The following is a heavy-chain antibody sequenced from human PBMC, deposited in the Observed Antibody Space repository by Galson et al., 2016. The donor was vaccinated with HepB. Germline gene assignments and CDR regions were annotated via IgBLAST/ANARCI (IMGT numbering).Heavy chain of an antibody. V-gene: IGHV5-51*01. CDR2: INAGDSDT. D-gene: IGHD6-19*01. CDR3: ARSRLGGWYPYHFHY. Sequence: SGAEVKKPGESLRISCKGSGYTFTSYWIGWVRQMPGKGLEWMGIINAGDSDTRYSPSFQGQVTMSAGKSISTAYLQWSNLKASDTATYYCARSRLGGWYPYHFHYWGQGTLVTVSS. J-gene: IGHJ4*02. CDR1: GYTFTSYW.